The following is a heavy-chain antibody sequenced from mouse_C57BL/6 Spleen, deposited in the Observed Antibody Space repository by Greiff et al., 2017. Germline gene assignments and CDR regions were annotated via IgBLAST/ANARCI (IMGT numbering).Heavy chain of an antibody. J-gene: IGHJ4*01. CDR2: ISSGGSYT. V-gene: IGHV5-6*01. CDR1: GFTFSSYG. D-gene: IGHD1-1*01. Sequence: EVKLMESGGDLVKPGGSLKLSCAASGFTFSSYGMSWVRQTPDKRLEWVATISSGGSYTYYPDSVKGRFTISRDNAKNTLYLQMSSLKSEDTAMYYCARQDYYGSSLYAMDYWGQGTSVTVSS. CDR3: ARQDYYGSSLYAMDY.